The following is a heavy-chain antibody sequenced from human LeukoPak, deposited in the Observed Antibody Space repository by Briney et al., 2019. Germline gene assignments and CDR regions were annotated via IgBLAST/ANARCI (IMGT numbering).Heavy chain of an antibody. Sequence: GGSLRLSCAASGFTFSSYSMNWVRQAPGKGLEWVSSISSSSSYIYYADSVKGRFTISRDNAKNSLYLQMNSLRAEDTAVYYCARDVPYYYDSSGPDYWGQGTLVTVSS. CDR3: ARDVPYYYDSSGPDY. J-gene: IGHJ4*02. CDR2: ISSSSSYI. D-gene: IGHD3-22*01. V-gene: IGHV3-21*01. CDR1: GFTFSSYS.